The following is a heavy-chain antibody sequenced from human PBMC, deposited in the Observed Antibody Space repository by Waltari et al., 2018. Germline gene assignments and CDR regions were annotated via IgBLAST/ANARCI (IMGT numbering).Heavy chain of an antibody. D-gene: IGHD2-8*02. V-gene: IGHV3-30*04. CDR2: MSFDGRHK. CDR1: GFTFSNFA. Sequence: QVQVVESGGGVVQPGRSLRLSCAASGFTFSNFAMHWFRQAPGRGLEWVAVMSFDGRHKYYVDSVKGRFTISRDNSKNTLYLQMNSLRTEDTAMYYCVRDHGGSTGFPYWGQGTLVTVSS. J-gene: IGHJ4*02. CDR3: VRDHGGSTGFPY.